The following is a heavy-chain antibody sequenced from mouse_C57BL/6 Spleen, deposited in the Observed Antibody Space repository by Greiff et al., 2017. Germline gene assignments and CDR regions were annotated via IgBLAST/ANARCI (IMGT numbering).Heavy chain of an antibody. CDR3: LYSNWDYYAMDY. J-gene: IGHJ4*01. Sequence: QVQLQQSGPELVKPGASVKISCKASGYAFSSSWMDWVKQRPGKGLDWIGRIYPGDGDTNYNRKFKDKATLTADKSSSTAYMQLSSLTSEDSAVYLCLYSNWDYYAMDYGGQGTSVTVSS. V-gene: IGHV1-82*01. D-gene: IGHD2-5*01. CDR1: GYAFSSSW. CDR2: IYPGDGDT.